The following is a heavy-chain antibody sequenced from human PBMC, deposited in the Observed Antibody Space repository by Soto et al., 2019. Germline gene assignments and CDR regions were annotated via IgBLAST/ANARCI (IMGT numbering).Heavy chain of an antibody. CDR3: ARGSQVATINNNWSTP. CDR2: IIPIFGTA. Sequence: ASVNVSCKASGGTFSSYAISWVRQAPGQGLEWMGGIIPIFGTANYAQKFQGRVTITADESTSTAYMELSSLRPEDTAVYYCARGSQVATINNNWSTPGAREPWSPFL. CDR1: GGTFSSYA. J-gene: IGHJ5*02. V-gene: IGHV1-69*13. D-gene: IGHD5-12*01.